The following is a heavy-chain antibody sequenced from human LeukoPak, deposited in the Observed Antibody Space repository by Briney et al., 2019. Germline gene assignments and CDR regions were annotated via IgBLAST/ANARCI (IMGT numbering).Heavy chain of an antibody. D-gene: IGHD6-19*01. CDR3: APLPIAVAGTHLLDY. V-gene: IGHV3-64D*09. J-gene: IGHJ4*02. Sequence: GGALRLSCSASGFTFSTYAMHWVRQAPGKGRKYVSGISSYGGNTYYADSVKGRFIISRDNSKNALYLQMSSLRAEDTAVYYCAPLPIAVAGTHLLDYWGQGTLVTVSS. CDR1: GFTFSTYA. CDR2: ISSYGGNT.